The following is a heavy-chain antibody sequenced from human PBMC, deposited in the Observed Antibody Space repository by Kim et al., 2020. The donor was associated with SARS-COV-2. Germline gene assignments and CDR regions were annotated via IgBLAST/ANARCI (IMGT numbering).Heavy chain of an antibody. CDR3: ARGSGWFGRQALYYFDY. Sequence: GGSLRLSCAASGFTFSSYSMNWVRQAPGKGLEWVSCISGSGSYIYYADSMKGRFTISRDNAKNSLYLQLNSLRAEDTAVYYCARGSGWFGRQALYYFDYWGEGTLVTVSS. V-gene: IGHV3-21*01. J-gene: IGHJ4*02. CDR1: GFTFSSYS. D-gene: IGHD6-19*01. CDR2: ISGSGSYI.